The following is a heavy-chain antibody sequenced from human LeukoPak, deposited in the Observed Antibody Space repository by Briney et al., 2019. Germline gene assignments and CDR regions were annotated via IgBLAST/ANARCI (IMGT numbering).Heavy chain of an antibody. Sequence: SETLSLTCAVYGGSFSGYYWSWIRQPPGKGLEWIGEINHSGSTNYNLYLKSRVTISVDTSKNQYSLKLSSVSAADTAVCYCARPVSGSSGWYYNYWGQGTLVTVSS. V-gene: IGHV4-34*01. CDR3: ARPVSGSSGWYYNY. J-gene: IGHJ4*02. D-gene: IGHD6-19*01. CDR2: INHSGST. CDR1: GGSFSGYY.